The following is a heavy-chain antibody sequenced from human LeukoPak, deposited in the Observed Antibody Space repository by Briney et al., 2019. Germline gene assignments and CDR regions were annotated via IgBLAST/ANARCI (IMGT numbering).Heavy chain of an antibody. CDR2: IGSRSGDT. D-gene: IGHD3-10*01. CDR3: AIQSSYYFDY. CDR1: GFTFSTYA. Sequence: GGSLRLSCGGSGFTFSTYAMTWVRQSPGEGLEWVSTIGSRSGDTHYPDSVKGRFTISRDNSRNTHHLQMNSLRAEDTAVYYCAIQSSYYFDYWGQGTLVIVSS. J-gene: IGHJ4*02. V-gene: IGHV3-23*01.